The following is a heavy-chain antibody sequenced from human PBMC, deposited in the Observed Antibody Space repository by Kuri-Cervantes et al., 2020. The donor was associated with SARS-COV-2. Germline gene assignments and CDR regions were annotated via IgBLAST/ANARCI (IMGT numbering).Heavy chain of an antibody. CDR1: GFTFSSYW. Sequence: GSLRLSCAASGFTFSSYWMSWVRQAPGKGQEWMGIIYPCDSESRYCPSFQGQVTISSDKSISHAYLQWSSLKASDTAMYYCARHSVSYYYGSGSYVKAWGQGTLVTVSS. D-gene: IGHD3-10*01. V-gene: IGHV5-51*01. CDR2: IYPCDSES. CDR3: ARHSVSYYYGSGSYVKA. J-gene: IGHJ5*02.